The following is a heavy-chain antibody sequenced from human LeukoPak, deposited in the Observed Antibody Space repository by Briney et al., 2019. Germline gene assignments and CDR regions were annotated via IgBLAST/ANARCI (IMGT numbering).Heavy chain of an antibody. CDR2: ISAYNGNT. CDR3: AREPGPTGYDFWSGYYDY. J-gene: IGHJ4*02. CDR1: GYTFTDYY. D-gene: IGHD3-3*01. V-gene: IGHV1-18*04. Sequence: ASVKVSCKPSGYTFTDYYIHWVRQAPGQGLEWMGWISAYNGNTNYAQKVQGRVTMTTDTSTSTAYMELRSLRSDDTAVYYCAREPGPTGYDFWSGYYDYWGQGTLVTVSS.